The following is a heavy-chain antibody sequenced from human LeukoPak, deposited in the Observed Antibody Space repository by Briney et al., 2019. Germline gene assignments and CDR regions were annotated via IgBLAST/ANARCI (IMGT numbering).Heavy chain of an antibody. CDR2: IYHSGST. Sequence: SQTLSLTCAVSGGSISSGGYSWSWIRQPPGKGLEWIRYIYHSGSTYYNPSLKSRVTISVDRSKNQFSLKLSSVTAADTAVYYCARGAPTVTTYYFDYWGQGTLVTVSS. CDR3: ARGAPTVTTYYFDY. CDR1: GGSISSGGYS. D-gene: IGHD4-17*01. V-gene: IGHV4-30-2*01. J-gene: IGHJ4*02.